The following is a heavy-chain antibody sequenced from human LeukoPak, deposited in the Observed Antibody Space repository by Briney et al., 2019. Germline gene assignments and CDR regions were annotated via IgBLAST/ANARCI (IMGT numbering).Heavy chain of an antibody. D-gene: IGHD3-22*01. CDR2: ISGSGGST. V-gene: IGHV3-23*01. CDR3: AKSTRLLRNYFDY. Sequence: GGSLRLSCAASGFTFSSYAMSRVRQAPGKGLEWVSAISGSGGSTYYADSVKGRFTISRDNSKNTLYLQMNSLRAEDTAVYYCAKSTRLLRNYFDYWGQGTLVTVSS. J-gene: IGHJ4*02. CDR1: GFTFSSYA.